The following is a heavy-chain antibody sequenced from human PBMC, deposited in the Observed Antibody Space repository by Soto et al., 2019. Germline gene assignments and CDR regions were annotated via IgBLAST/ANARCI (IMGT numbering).Heavy chain of an antibody. CDR2: IYHSGST. D-gene: IGHD5-18*01. V-gene: IGHV4-30-2*01. CDR3: ARVGRGDTAMVYTQYFDY. Sequence: SETLSLTCAVSGGSISSGGYSWSWIRQPPGKGLEWIGYIYHSGSTYYNPSLKSRVTISVDRSKNQFSLKLSSVTAADTAVYYCARVGRGDTAMVYTQYFDYWGQGTLVTVSS. CDR1: GGSISSGGYS. J-gene: IGHJ4*02.